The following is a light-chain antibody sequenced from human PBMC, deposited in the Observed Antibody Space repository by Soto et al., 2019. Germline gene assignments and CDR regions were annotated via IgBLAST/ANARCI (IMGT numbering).Light chain of an antibody. J-gene: IGKJ1*01. V-gene: IGKV3-15*01. Sequence: EIVMTQSPATLSVSPGERATLSCRASQSVSSNLAWYQQKPGQAPRLLIYGASTRATGIPARFSGSGSGTEFTLTISRLEPGDFAVYYCQQYGDSPRSFGQGTKVDIK. CDR2: GAS. CDR1: QSVSSN. CDR3: QQYGDSPRS.